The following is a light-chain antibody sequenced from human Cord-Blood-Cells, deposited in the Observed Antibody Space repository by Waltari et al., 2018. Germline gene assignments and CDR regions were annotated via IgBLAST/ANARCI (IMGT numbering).Light chain of an antibody. V-gene: IGLV2-14*01. CDR2: EVS. CDR1: SSDVGGYNY. CDR3: SSYTSSSTLV. J-gene: IGLJ3*02. Sequence: QSALTQPASVSGPPGKSITISCTGTSSDVGGYNYVAWYQQPPGKAPKLMIFEVSNRPAGGSNRFSGARSGSTAALTISGLQAEDEADYYCSSYTSSSTLVFGGGTKLTVL.